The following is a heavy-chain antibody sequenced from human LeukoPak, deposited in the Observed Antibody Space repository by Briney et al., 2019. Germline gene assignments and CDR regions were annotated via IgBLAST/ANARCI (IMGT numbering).Heavy chain of an antibody. CDR3: AKDSVTGTGWDWFDH. J-gene: IGHJ5*02. Sequence: PGGSLRLSCAASGFTFSSYWMSWVRQAPGKGLEWVSYISRSSSTIYFADSVKGRFTISRDNAKNSLYLQMNSLRAEDTAVYYCAKDSVTGTGWDWFDHWGQGTLVTVSS. CDR1: GFTFSSYW. D-gene: IGHD2-21*02. V-gene: IGHV3-48*01. CDR2: ISRSSSTI.